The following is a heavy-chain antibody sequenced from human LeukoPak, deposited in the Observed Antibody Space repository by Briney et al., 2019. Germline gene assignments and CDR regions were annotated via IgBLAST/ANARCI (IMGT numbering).Heavy chain of an antibody. D-gene: IGHD6-13*01. V-gene: IGHV1-46*01. CDR1: GYTFTSYY. J-gene: IGHJ6*03. Sequence: ASVKVSCKASGYTFTSYYMHWVRQAPGQGLEWMGIINSSGGSTSYAQKFQGRVTMTRDTSISTAYMELSRLRSDDTAVYYCARDREYSSSWYYMDVWGKGTTVTVSS. CDR2: INSSGGST. CDR3: ARDREYSSSWYYMDV.